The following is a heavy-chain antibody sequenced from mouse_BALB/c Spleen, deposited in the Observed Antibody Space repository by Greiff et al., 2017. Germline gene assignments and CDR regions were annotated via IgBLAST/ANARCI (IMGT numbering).Heavy chain of an antibody. CDR3: TRWGGYYAMDY. CDR2: IDPSDSYT. J-gene: IGHJ4*01. CDR1: GYTFTSYW. Sequence: VQLQQPGAELVKPGASVKMSCKASGYTFTSYWMHWVKQRPGQGLEWIGVIDPSDSYTSYNQKFKGKATLTVDTSSSTAYMQLSSLTSEDSAVYYCTRWGGYYAMDYWGQGTSVTVSS. V-gene: IGHV1S127*01.